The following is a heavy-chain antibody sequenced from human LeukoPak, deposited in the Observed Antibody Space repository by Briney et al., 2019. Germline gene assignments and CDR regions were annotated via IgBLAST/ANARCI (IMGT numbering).Heavy chain of an antibody. CDR2: ISAYNGNT. V-gene: IGHV1-18*04. Sequence: GTSVKVSCKASGYTFTTYGISWVRQAPRQGLEWMGWISAYNGNTNYAKKLQGRITITTDTSTSTASMELRRLRSEDTAVYYCGRDWGLGSGSFDYWGQGTVVRVS. J-gene: IGHJ4*02. CDR3: GRDWGLGSGSFDY. D-gene: IGHD3-10*01. CDR1: GYTFTTYG.